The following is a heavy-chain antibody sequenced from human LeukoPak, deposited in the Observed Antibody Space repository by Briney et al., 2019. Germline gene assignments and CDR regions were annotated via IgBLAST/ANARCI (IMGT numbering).Heavy chain of an antibody. CDR1: GYSFTSYW. V-gene: IGHV5-51*01. D-gene: IGHD2-8*01. Sequence: GESLKISCKGSGYSFTSYWIGWVRQMPGKGLEWMGIIYPGDSDTRYSPSFQGQVTISADKSISTAYLQWSSLKASDTAMYYCARKYCTNGVCHNWFDPWGQGTLVTVSS. J-gene: IGHJ5*02. CDR3: ARKYCTNGVCHNWFDP. CDR2: IYPGDSDT.